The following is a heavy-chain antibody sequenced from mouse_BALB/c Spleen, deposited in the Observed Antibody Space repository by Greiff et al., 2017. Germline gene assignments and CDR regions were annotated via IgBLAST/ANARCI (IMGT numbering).Heavy chain of an antibody. J-gene: IGHJ4*01. V-gene: IGHV2-9*02. CDR3: ARGGDYVKAMDY. D-gene: IGHD2-13*01. CDR1: GFSLTSYG. Sequence: QVQLKESGPGLVAPSQSLSITCTVSGFSLTSYGVHWVRQPPGKGLEWLGVIWAGGSTNYYSALMSRLSISKDNSKSQVFLKMNSLQTDDTAMYYCARGGDYVKAMDYWGQGTSVTVSS. CDR2: IWAGGST.